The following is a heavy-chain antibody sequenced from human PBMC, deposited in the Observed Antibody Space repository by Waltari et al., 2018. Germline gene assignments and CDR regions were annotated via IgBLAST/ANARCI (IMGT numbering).Heavy chain of an antibody. Sequence: QVQLQESGPGLVKPSGTLSLTCAVSGGSLSSSNWWSWVRQPPGKGRGWIRELYRSGTTNYQPSLKSRVTITVDKTKNQFSQQLRSVTAADTAEYYWARDVGYYGDYVGYWGQGTLVTVSS. CDR2: LYRSGTT. D-gene: IGHD4-17*01. CDR3: ARDVGYYGDYVGY. J-gene: IGHJ4*02. CDR1: GGSLSSSNW. V-gene: IGHV4-4*02.